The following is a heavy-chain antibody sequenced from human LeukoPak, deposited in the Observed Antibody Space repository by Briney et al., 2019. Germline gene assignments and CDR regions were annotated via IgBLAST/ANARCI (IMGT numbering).Heavy chain of an antibody. CDR1: GYTFTIYY. J-gene: IGHJ5*02. CDR2: INPSGGST. D-gene: IGHD5-12*01. Sequence: ASVKVSCTASGYTFTIYYMHWMRQAPGQGLEWMGIINPSGGSTSYAQKFQGRVTMTRDTSTSTVYMELSSLRSEDTAVYYCARGYGGYLDPWGQGTLVTVSS. V-gene: IGHV1-46*01. CDR3: ARGYGGYLDP.